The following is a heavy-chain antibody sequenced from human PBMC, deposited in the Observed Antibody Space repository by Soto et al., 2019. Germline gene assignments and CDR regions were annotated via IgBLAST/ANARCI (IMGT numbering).Heavy chain of an antibody. Sequence: SETLSLTCTVSGGSVSSGSYYWSWIRQPPGKGLEWIGYIYYSGSTNYNPSLKSRVTISVDTSKNQFSLKLSSVTVADTAVYYCARDRVSGSYYYYYGMDVWGQGTTVTVSS. J-gene: IGHJ6*02. CDR3: ARDRVSGSYYYYYGMDV. V-gene: IGHV4-61*01. D-gene: IGHD1-26*01. CDR2: IYYSGST. CDR1: GGSVSSGSYY.